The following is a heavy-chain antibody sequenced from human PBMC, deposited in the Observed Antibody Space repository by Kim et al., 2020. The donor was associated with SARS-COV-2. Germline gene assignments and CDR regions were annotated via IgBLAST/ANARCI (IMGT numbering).Heavy chain of an antibody. Sequence: SETLSLTCTVSGGSVSSDSYHWSWIRQPPGKGLEWIGQIYNSGGANYNPSLRSRVTISVDTSKNEFSVKLTSVTSADTAVYYCATYLVGAGGVGSWGQGILVTVSS. CDR3: ATYLVGAGGVGS. CDR1: GGSVSSDSYH. CDR2: IYNSGGA. J-gene: IGHJ4*02. V-gene: IGHV4-61*01. D-gene: IGHD1-26*01.